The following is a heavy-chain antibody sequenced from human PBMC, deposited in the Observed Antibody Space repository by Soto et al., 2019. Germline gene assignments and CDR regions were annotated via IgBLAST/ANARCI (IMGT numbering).Heavy chain of an antibody. CDR1: GFTFSSYG. CDR3: AKLMGYYGSGSYYPDY. V-gene: IGHV3-30*18. CDR2: ISYDGSNK. D-gene: IGHD3-10*01. J-gene: IGHJ4*02. Sequence: QVQLVESGGGVVQPGRSLRLSCAASGFTFSSYGMHWVRQAPGKGLEWVAVISYDGSNKYYADSVKGRFTISRDNSKNTLYLQMNSLRAEDTAVYYCAKLMGYYGSGSYYPDYWGQGTLVTVSS.